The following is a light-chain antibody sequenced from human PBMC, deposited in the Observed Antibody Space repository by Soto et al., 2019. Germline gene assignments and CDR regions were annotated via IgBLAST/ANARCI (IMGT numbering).Light chain of an antibody. Sequence: DIQMTQSPSSLSASVGDRVTITCRASESIARHLNWYQQKPGKAPKLLIYAASSLQNGVPSRFRGGGSGTDFTLTISNLQPEDFATYSCQQTYSTLSITFGHGTRLDIK. V-gene: IGKV1-39*01. CDR2: AAS. J-gene: IGKJ5*01. CDR1: ESIARH. CDR3: QQTYSTLSIT.